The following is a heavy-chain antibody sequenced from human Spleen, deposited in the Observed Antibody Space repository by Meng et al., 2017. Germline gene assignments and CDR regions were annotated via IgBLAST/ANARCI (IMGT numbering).Heavy chain of an antibody. D-gene: IGHD6-13*01. CDR1: GYNFPDYY. CDR2: IDPKSGDT. V-gene: IGHV1-2*06. J-gene: IGHJ4*01. Sequence: ASVTVSCKPSGYNFPDYYIHWVRRAPGQGLAWMGRIDPKSGDTHYAQRFQGRVTMTGDTSISTAYMELSGLRSDDTAMYYCARDEDISAAGKLFGDYWGQGTLVTVSS. CDR3: ARDEDISAAGKLFGDY.